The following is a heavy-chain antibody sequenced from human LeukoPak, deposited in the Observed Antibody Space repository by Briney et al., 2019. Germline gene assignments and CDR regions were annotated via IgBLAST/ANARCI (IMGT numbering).Heavy chain of an antibody. V-gene: IGHV1-69*05. CDR1: GSTFSSYA. CDR2: IIPIFGTA. CDR3: ARGTGYSYGYGDYYYYMDV. Sequence: ASVKVSCKASGSTFSSYAISWVRQAPGQGLEWMGGIIPIFGTANYAQKFQGRVTITTDESTSTAYMELSSLRSEDTAVYYCARGTGYSYGYGDYYYYMDVWGKGTTVTVSS. J-gene: IGHJ6*03. D-gene: IGHD5-18*01.